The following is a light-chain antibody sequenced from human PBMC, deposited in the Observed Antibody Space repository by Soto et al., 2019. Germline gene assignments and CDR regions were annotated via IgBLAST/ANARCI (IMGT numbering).Light chain of an antibody. CDR3: QQYAFWPYT. J-gene: IGKJ2*01. V-gene: IGKV3-15*01. CDR1: QSVRSR. CDR2: GAS. Sequence: ETVMTQSPDTLSVSPGERSTLPCRASQSVRSRLAWCQQKPGQAPRLLSYGASTRATDIPPRFSGSGSGTEFTLAIDSLQSEDFAVYYCQQYAFWPYTFCQGTKLDIK.